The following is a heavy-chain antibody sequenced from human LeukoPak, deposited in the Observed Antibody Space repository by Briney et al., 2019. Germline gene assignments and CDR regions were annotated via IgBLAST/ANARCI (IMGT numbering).Heavy chain of an antibody. CDR2: ISSSSSYI. D-gene: IGHD3-22*01. J-gene: IGHJ4*02. V-gene: IGHV3-21*01. CDR3: ARDRVVYYDSSPFDY. Sequence: PGGSLRLSCAASGFTFSSYSMNWVRQAPGKGLEWVSSISSSSSYIYYADSVKGRFTISRDNAKNSLYLQMNSLRAEDTAVYYCARDRVVYYDSSPFDYWGQGTLVTVSS. CDR1: GFTFSSYS.